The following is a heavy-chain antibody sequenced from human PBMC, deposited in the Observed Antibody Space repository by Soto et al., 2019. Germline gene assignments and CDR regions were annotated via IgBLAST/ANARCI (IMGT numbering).Heavy chain of an antibody. J-gene: IGHJ4*02. V-gene: IGHV3-11*06. CDR3: ARDMYDSVGYYFDF. CDR1: GFSFSDHY. CDR2: ISSSSSYE. D-gene: IGHD3-22*01. Sequence: GGSLRLSCAGSGFSFSDHYMGWIRQTPGKGLEWISYISSSSSYEHYADSVKGRFTISRDNAKNSLYLQMNGLRVEDTAVYFCARDMYDSVGYYFDFWGQGTRVTVSS.